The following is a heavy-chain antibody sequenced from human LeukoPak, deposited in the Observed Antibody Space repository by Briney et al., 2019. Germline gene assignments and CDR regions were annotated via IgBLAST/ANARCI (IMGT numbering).Heavy chain of an antibody. CDR2: ISWNSGSI. J-gene: IGHJ4*02. Sequence: GGSLRLSCAASGFTFDDYAMHWVRQAPGKGLEWVSGISWNSGSIGYADSVKGRFTISRDNAKNSLYLQMNSLRAEDTALYYCAKDKEWLVFGNFDYWGQGTLVTVSS. CDR3: AKDKEWLVFGNFDY. D-gene: IGHD3-3*01. V-gene: IGHV3-9*01. CDR1: GFTFDDYA.